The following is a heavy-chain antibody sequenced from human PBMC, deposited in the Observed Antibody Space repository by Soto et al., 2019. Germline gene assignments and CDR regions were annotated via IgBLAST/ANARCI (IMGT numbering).Heavy chain of an antibody. V-gene: IGHV1-46*01. D-gene: IGHD3-22*01. J-gene: IGHJ4*02. CDR3: ATGAVVAYFDY. CDR1: GYTFTSYY. CDR2: INPSGGST. Sequence: ASVKVSCKASGYTFTSYYMHWVRQAPGQGLEWMGIINPSGGSTSYAQKFQGRVTMTRDTSTSTVYMELSGLRSEDTAVYYCATGAVVAYFDYWVQGTLVTVSS.